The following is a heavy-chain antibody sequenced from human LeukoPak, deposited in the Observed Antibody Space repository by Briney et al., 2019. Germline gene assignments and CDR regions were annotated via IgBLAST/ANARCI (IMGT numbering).Heavy chain of an antibody. CDR3: ARDGGLWCNDY. V-gene: IGHV3-48*03. J-gene: IGHJ4*02. D-gene: IGHD2-21*01. CDR1: GFSFSSFA. Sequence: SGGSLRLSCAASGFSFSSFAMSWVRQAPGKGLEWVSYISSSGSSTHYADSVKGRFTISRDNAKNSLYLQMNSLRAEDTAVYYCARDGGLWCNDYWGQGTLVTVSS. CDR2: ISSSGSST.